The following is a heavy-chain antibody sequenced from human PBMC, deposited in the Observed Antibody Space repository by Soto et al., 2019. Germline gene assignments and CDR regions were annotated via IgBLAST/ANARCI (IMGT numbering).Heavy chain of an antibody. V-gene: IGHV1-69*08. J-gene: IGHJ4*02. CDR1: GGTFSSYT. CDR2: IIPILGIA. Sequence: QVQLVQSGAEVKKPGSSVKVSCKASGGTFSSYTISWVRQAPGQGLEWMGRIIPILGIANYAQNFQGRVTITADKSTSTAYMELSSLRSEDTAVYYCAREPFGIAAPKRGYWGQGTLVTVSS. CDR3: AREPFGIAAPKRGY. D-gene: IGHD6-6*01.